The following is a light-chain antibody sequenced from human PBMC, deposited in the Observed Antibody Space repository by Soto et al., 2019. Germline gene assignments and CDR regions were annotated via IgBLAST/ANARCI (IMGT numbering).Light chain of an antibody. CDR1: SSDVGGYNY. CDR3: SSYTSSSTSYV. CDR2: DVS. V-gene: IGLV2-14*01. Sequence: QSALTQPASVSGSPGQSITISCTGTSSDVGGYNYVSWYQQHPGKAPKLMIYDVSNRRSGVSNRFSGSKSGNTASLTISGLQAEDEADYCCSSYTSSSTSYVFGTGTKVTVL. J-gene: IGLJ1*01.